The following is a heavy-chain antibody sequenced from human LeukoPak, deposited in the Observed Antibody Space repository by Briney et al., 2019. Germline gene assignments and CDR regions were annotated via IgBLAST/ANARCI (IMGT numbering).Heavy chain of an antibody. D-gene: IGHD6-13*01. CDR3: ARASQLGPFDY. CDR1: GYTFTGYY. J-gene: IGHJ4*02. Sequence: PRASVKVSCKASGYTFTGYYMHWVRQAPGQGLEWMGWINPNSGGTNYAQKFQGRVTMTRDTSISTAYMDLNRLRSDDTAVYYCARASQLGPFDYWGQGTLVTVSS. CDR2: INPNSGGT. V-gene: IGHV1-2*02.